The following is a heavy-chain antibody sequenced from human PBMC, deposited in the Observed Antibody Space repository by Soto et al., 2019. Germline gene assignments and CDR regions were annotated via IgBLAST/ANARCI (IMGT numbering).Heavy chain of an antibody. CDR2: ISGRSRAI. J-gene: IGHJ3*01. CDR3: ARDSQYATDF. D-gene: IGHD5-12*01. Sequence: EVQLVESGGGLVQPGGSLRLSCAASGFTFSSYSMNWVRQAPGKGLEWISYISGRSRAIYYADSVKGRFTISRDNAKNTLYLQMNSQRAEETAVYYGARDSQYATDFWGQGTMVTVSS. V-gene: IGHV3-48*01. CDR1: GFTFSSYS.